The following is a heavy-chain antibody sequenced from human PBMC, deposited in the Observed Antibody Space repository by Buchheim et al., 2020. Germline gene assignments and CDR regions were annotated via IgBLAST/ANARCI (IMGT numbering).Heavy chain of an antibody. Sequence: QVQLQQWGAGLLKPSETLSLTCGVYGGSFSGYYWSWIRQPPGRGWEWIGEINHSGSTNYNPSLKSRVTISVDTSKNQFSLKLNSVTAADTAVYFCARHIVVVPTAVLAYYFDYWGQGTL. CDR3: ARHIVVVPTAVLAYYFDY. J-gene: IGHJ4*02. CDR2: INHSGST. V-gene: IGHV4-34*01. CDR1: GGSFSGYY. D-gene: IGHD2-2*02.